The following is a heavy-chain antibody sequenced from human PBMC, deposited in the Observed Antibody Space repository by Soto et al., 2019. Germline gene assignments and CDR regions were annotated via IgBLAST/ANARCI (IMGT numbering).Heavy chain of an antibody. D-gene: IGHD5-18*01. J-gene: IGHJ4*01. CDR1: GASVSSGSYY. V-gene: IGHV4-61*01. CDR2: IYYSGDT. Sequence: SETLSLTCTLSGASVSSGSYYWSWIRQPPGTGLEWIGSIYYSGDTNYNPSLKSRVTISADTSKNQFSLKSSSVTAADTAVYYCAREGPGRYNYGLDYWGHGTLVTVS. CDR3: AREGPGRYNYGLDY.